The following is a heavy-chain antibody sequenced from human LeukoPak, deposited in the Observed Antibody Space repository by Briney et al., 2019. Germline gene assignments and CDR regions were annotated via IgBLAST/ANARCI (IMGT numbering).Heavy chain of an antibody. J-gene: IGHJ1*01. Sequence: GESLKISCKGSGSSFTSYWIGWVRQMPGKGLEWMGIIYPGDSDTRYSPSFQGQVTISADKSISTAYLQWSSLKASDTAMYYCARRSRIAAPGTEYFQHWGQGTLVTVSS. CDR3: ARRSRIAAPGTEYFQH. CDR1: GSSFTSYW. V-gene: IGHV5-51*01. CDR2: IYPGDSDT. D-gene: IGHD6-13*01.